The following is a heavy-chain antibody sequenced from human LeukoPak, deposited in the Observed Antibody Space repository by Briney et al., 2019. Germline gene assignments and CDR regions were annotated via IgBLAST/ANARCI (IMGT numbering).Heavy chain of an antibody. CDR2: ITNNGGTT. CDR1: GFTFSNYD. J-gene: IGHJ4*02. Sequence: GGSLRLSCAASGFTFSNYDMHWVRQAPGQGLEYVSAITNNGGTTYYADSVKGRFTISRDNSKNTLFLQMSSLRAEDTAVYYCVKAYNWNVYSSGDYWGQGTLVTVSS. CDR3: VKAYNWNVYSSGDY. D-gene: IGHD1-1*01. V-gene: IGHV3-64D*06.